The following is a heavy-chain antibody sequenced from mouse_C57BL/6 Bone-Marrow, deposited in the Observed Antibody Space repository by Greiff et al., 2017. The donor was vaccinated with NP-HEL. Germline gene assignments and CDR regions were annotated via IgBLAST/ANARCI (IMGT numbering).Heavy chain of an antibody. Sequence: QVQLPQPGAELVRPGSSVKLSCQASGSTFTSYWMHWVKQRPIQGLEWIGNIDPSDSETHYNQKFKDKATLTVDKSSSTAYMQLSSLTSEDSAVYYCARMMEYRTGCAYWGQGTVVTVSA. CDR3: ARMMEYRTGCAY. V-gene: IGHV1-52*01. CDR2: IDPSDSET. CDR1: GSTFTSYW. D-gene: IGHD2-3*01. J-gene: IGHJ3*01.